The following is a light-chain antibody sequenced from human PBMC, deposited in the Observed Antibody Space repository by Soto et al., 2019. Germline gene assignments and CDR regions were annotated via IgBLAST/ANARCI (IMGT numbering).Light chain of an antibody. CDR2: DAS. CDR1: QSVSSY. V-gene: IGKV3-11*01. Sequence: EIVLTQSPSTLSFSAGERATLSFMASQSVSSYLAWYQQKPGQAPRLLIYDASNRATGIPARFSGSGSGTDFTLTISSLEPEDFAVYYCQQRSNWPKTFGQGTKVDI. CDR3: QQRSNWPKT. J-gene: IGKJ1*01.